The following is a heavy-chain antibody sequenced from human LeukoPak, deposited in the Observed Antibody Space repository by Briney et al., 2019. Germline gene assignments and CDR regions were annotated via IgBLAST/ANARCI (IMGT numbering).Heavy chain of an antibody. V-gene: IGHV1-18*01. CDR1: GYTFTSYG. CDR3: ARVGGGSSGYYQDAFDI. J-gene: IGHJ3*02. CDR2: INAYNGNT. D-gene: IGHD3-22*01. Sequence: ASVKVSCKASGYTFTSYGISWVRQAPGQGLEWMGWINAYNGNTNYAQKLQGRVTMTTDTSTSTAYMELRSPRSDDTAVYYCARVGGGSSGYYQDAFDIWGQGTMVTV.